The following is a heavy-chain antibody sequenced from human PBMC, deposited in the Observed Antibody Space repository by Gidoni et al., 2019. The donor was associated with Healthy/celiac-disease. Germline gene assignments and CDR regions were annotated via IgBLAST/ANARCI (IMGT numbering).Heavy chain of an antibody. CDR3: ARDNTRFSAGNYGMDV. Sequence: EVQLVESGGGLVQPGGSLRLSCAASGFTFSSYWMHWVRQAPGKGLVWVSRINSYGSSTSYADSVKGRFTISRDNAKNTLYLQMNSLRAEDTAVYYCARDNTRFSAGNYGMDVWGQGTTVTVSS. D-gene: IGHD6-13*01. CDR1: GFTFSSYW. J-gene: IGHJ6*02. V-gene: IGHV3-74*01. CDR2: INSYGSST.